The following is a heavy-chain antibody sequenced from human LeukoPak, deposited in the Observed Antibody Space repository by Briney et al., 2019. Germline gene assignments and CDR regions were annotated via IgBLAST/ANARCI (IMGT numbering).Heavy chain of an antibody. D-gene: IGHD5-18*01. CDR1: GYSISSGYY. CDR3: ARSLMVYSYGRRAFDY. CDR2: VYHSGST. Sequence: SETLSLICTVSGYSISSGYYWGWVRQPPGKGLEWIGTVYHSGSTYYNPSLRSRVTISVETSKNRFSLKVRSMTAADTAVYYCARSLMVYSYGRRAFDYWGQGTLVTVSS. J-gene: IGHJ4*02. V-gene: IGHV4-38-2*02.